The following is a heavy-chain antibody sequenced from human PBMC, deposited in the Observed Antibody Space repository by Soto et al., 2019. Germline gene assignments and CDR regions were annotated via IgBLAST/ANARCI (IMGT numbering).Heavy chain of an antibody. V-gene: IGHV4-59*01. D-gene: IGHD3-10*01. CDR2: IYYSGST. J-gene: IGHJ6*02. Sequence: SETLSLTCTVSGGSISSYYWSWIRQPPGKGLEWIGYIYYSGSTNYNPSLKSRVTISVDTSKNQFSLKLSSVTAADTAVYYCARALEGSGSYYMTPWNYYGMDVWGQGTTVTVSS. CDR1: GGSISSYY. CDR3: ARALEGSGSYYMTPWNYYGMDV.